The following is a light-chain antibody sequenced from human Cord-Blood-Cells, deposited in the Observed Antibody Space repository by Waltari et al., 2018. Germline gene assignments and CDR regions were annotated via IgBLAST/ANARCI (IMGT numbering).Light chain of an antibody. V-gene: IGLV1-44*01. CDR1: SSNLGSTT. CDR3: AAWDDSLNGWV. CDR2: SNN. J-gene: IGLJ3*02. Sequence: QSVLTQPPSASGTPAQRVTISSSGSSSNLGSTTVNWYQQPPGTAPKLLIYSNNQRPSGVPDRFSGSKSGTSASLAISGLQSEDEADYYCAAWDDSLNGWVFGGGTKLTVL.